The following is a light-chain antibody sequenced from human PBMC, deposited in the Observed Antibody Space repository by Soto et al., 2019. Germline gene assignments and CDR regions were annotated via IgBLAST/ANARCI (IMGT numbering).Light chain of an antibody. J-gene: IGLJ2*01. CDR1: SSNIENNY. CDR2: ENN. CDR3: ATWDSSLSVVV. V-gene: IGLV1-51*02. Sequence: QSVLTQPPSVSAAPGQKVTISCSGSSSNIENNYVSWYQQLPGTAPKLLIYENNKRPSGIPDRFAGSKSGTSATLGITGLQTGDEADYYCATWDSSLSVVVFGGGTKLTVL.